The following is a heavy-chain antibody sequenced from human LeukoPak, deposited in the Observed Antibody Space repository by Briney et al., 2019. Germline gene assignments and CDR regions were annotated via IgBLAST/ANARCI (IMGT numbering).Heavy chain of an antibody. J-gene: IGHJ4*02. CDR3: ARGFCSRSSCYGGYYFDS. V-gene: IGHV3-33*01. CDR1: GFTFSSYG. D-gene: IGHD2-2*01. Sequence: AGGSLRLSCAASGFTFSSYGMHWVRQAPGKGLEWVAVIWNDGSDKYYADSVKGRFTISRDNSKNTLYVQMNSLRAEDTAVYFCARGFCSRSSCYGGYYFDSWGQGSLVTVSS. CDR2: IWNDGSDK.